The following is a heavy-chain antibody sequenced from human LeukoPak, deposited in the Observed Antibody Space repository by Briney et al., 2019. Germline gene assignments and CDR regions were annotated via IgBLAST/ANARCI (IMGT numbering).Heavy chain of an antibody. D-gene: IGHD3-22*01. CDR1: GFTFSSYA. J-gene: IGHJ3*02. Sequence: GGSLRLSCAASGFTFSSYAMSWVRQAPGKGLEWVSAISGSGGSTYYADSVKGRFTISRDNSKNTLYLQMDSLRAEDTAVYYCAKDLAMIVVFNAFDIWGQGTMVTVSS. CDR2: ISGSGGST. CDR3: AKDLAMIVVFNAFDI. V-gene: IGHV3-23*01.